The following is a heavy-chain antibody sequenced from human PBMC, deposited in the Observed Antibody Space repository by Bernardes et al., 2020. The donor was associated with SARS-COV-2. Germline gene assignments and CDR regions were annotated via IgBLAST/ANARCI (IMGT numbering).Heavy chain of an antibody. Sequence: GGSLRLSCAASGFTFGSYSMSWVRQAPGKGLEWVSAITGSGVSTYYADSVKGRFTISRDNSKNTLNLQMNSLGAEDTAMYYCARGTHRAIIYGMDVWGQGTTVTVS. J-gene: IGHJ6*02. CDR2: ITGSGVST. D-gene: IGHD5-18*01. V-gene: IGHV3-23*01. CDR1: GFTFGSYS. CDR3: ARGTHRAIIYGMDV.